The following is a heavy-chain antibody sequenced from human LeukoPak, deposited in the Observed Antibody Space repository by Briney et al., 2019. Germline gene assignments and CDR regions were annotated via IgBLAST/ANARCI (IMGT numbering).Heavy chain of an antibody. CDR1: GFIFSSSG. CDR2: IWYDGSNK. D-gene: IGHD6-19*01. V-gene: IGHV3-33*01. CDR3: ARDPSMAGTGENYYYYYYMDV. Sequence: PGGSLRLSCAASGFIFSSSGMHWVRQAPGKGLEWVAVIWYDGSNKYYADSVKGRFTISRDNSKNTLYLQMNSLRAEDTAVYYCARDPSMAGTGENYYYYYYMDVWGKGTTVTVSS. J-gene: IGHJ6*03.